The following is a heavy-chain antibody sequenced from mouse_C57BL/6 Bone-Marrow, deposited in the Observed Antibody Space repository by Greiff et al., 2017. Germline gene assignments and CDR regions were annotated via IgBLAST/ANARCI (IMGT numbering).Heavy chain of an antibody. CDR3: ESPRETWDGMDY. D-gene: IGHD4-1*01. CDR2: IDPGSGST. CDR1: GYTFTSYW. J-gene: IGHJ4*01. V-gene: IGHV1-55*01. Sequence: QVQLQQPGAELVKPGASVKMSCTASGYTFTSYWIPWVKQRPGQGLEWIGEIDPGSGSTNYNEKFKSKATLTVDTSSSTAYLQLSSLTSEDSAVDDCESPRETWDGMDYWGQGTSVTVSA.